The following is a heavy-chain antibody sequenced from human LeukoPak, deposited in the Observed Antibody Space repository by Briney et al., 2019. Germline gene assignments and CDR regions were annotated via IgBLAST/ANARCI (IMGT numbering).Heavy chain of an antibody. CDR2: ISAYSGNT. J-gene: IGHJ4*02. D-gene: IGHD2-2*01. Sequence: GASMKVSCTASGYTFTSYGISWVRQAPGQGLEWIAWISAYSGNTNYAQKVQGRFTMTTDTSTNTAYIELSSLRADDTAVYYYARDHSSSSQLLDYWGQGTLVTVSS. V-gene: IGHV1-18*01. CDR1: GYTFTSYG. CDR3: ARDHSSSSQLLDY.